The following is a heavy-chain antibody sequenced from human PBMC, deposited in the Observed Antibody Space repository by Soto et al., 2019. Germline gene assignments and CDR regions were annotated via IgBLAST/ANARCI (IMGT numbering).Heavy chain of an antibody. D-gene: IGHD3-16*01. V-gene: IGHV1-18*01. Sequence: QVQLVQSGAEVKNPGASVKVSCKASGYTFTRYGIGWARQAPGQGLEWMGWINTYNGNTNYAQNVQSRVTLTTETSKSTAYMELRSLRSNDTAIYYCAMVDVYVTPSPQDVWGQGTTVIVSS. CDR1: GYTFTRYG. CDR3: AMVDVYVTPSPQDV. CDR2: INTYNGNT. J-gene: IGHJ6*02.